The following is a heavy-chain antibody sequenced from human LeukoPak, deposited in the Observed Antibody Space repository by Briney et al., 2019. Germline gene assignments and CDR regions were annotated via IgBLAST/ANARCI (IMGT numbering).Heavy chain of an antibody. CDR1: GYTFTGYY. D-gene: IGHD3-22*01. CDR2: INPNSGGT. Sequence: ASVKVSCKASGYTFTGYYMHWVRQAPGQGLEWMGWINPNSGGTNYAQKFQGWVTMTRDTSISTAYMELSRLRSDDTAVYYCARDSSHYYDSSGYYSTGLDAFDIWGQGTMVTVSS. CDR3: ARDSSHYYDSSGYYSTGLDAFDI. V-gene: IGHV1-2*04. J-gene: IGHJ3*02.